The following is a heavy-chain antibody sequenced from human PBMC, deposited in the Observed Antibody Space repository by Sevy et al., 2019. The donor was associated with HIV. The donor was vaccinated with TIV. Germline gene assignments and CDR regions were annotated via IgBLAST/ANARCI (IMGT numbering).Heavy chain of an antibody. D-gene: IGHD5-12*01. CDR3: ARRATRYGPFDY. CDR1: GYSFTSYW. CDR2: IYPGDSDT. V-gene: IGHV5-51*01. J-gene: IGHJ4*02. Sequence: GGSLRLSCKGSGYSFTSYWIGWVRQMPGKGLEWMGIIYPGDSDTRYSPSFQGQVTISADKSISTAYLQWSSLKASDTAMYYCARRATRYGPFDYWGQGTLVTVSS.